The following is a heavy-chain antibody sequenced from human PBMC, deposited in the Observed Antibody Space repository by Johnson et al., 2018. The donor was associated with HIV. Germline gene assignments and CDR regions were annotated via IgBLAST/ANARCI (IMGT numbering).Heavy chain of an antibody. CDR2: IAYEGKNN. J-gene: IGHJ3*02. V-gene: IGHV3-30*04. CDR3: AREGGGTLLLGDEGAFDI. D-gene: IGHD3-10*01. Sequence: QVQLVESGGGVVQPGRSLRLSGEASGFTLSSYEMHWVRQAPGKGLEWVAVIAYEGKNNYYTGSVKGRFTSSRDNSKNMLYLQMNSLRDEATAVYYCAREGGGTLLLGDEGAFDIWDQGTMVTVSS. CDR1: GFTLSSYE.